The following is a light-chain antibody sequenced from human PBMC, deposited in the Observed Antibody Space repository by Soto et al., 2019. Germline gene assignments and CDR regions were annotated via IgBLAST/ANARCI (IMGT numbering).Light chain of an antibody. J-gene: IGKJ1*01. CDR3: QQSCSYPLT. Sequence: AIRMTQSPYSLSASTGDRVNITCQASQGISSYLAWYQQKPGQAPKLLIYAASTLQSGVPSRYSCSGSGTEVKLTISCIVAEDFATYYCQQSCSYPLTFGQGNKVESK. CDR2: AAS. V-gene: IGKV1-8*01. CDR1: QGISSY.